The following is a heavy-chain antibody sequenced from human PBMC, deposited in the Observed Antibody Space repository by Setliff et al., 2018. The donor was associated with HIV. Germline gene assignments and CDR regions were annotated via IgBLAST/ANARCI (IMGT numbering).Heavy chain of an antibody. D-gene: IGHD3-10*01. Sequence: SETLSLTCTVSGASMSSGDYYWSWIRQPPGKGLEWIGYIYYRGNSYYNPSLKSRVTLSVDTSKNQFSLKVNSVTAADTAVYYCAREVNIPVRGITDDAFDIWGQGTMVTVSS. CDR3: AREVNIPVRGITDDAFDI. CDR2: IYYRGNS. CDR1: GASMSSGDYY. J-gene: IGHJ3*02. V-gene: IGHV4-30-4*08.